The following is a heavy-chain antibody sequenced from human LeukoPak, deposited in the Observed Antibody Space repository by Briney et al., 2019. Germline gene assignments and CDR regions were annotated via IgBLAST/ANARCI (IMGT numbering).Heavy chain of an antibody. Sequence: GGSLRLSCAASGFTFSSYGMHWVRQGPGKGLEWVAFIRYDGSNKYYGDSVKGRFTISRDNSKNTLYLQINSLRAEDTAVYYCAKGSKGVVFTRDHYMDVWGKGTTVTISS. CDR3: AKGSKGVVFTRDHYMDV. D-gene: IGHD3-3*01. CDR2: IRYDGSNK. V-gene: IGHV3-30*02. CDR1: GFTFSSYG. J-gene: IGHJ6*03.